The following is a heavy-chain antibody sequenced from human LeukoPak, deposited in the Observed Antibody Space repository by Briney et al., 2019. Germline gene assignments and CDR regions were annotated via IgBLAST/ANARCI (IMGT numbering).Heavy chain of an antibody. Sequence: SGGSLRLSCAASGFTFSSYAMSWVRQAPGKGLEWVSAISGSGGSTYYADSVEGRFTISRDNSKNTLYLQMNSLRAEDTAVYYCAKVSQSSAYHSPHFDYWGQGTLVTVSS. CDR2: ISGSGGST. D-gene: IGHD3-22*01. CDR3: AKVSQSSAYHSPHFDY. V-gene: IGHV3-23*01. CDR1: GFTFSSYA. J-gene: IGHJ4*02.